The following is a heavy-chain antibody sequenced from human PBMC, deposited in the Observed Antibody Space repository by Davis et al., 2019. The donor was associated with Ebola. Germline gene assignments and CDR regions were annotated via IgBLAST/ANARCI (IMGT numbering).Heavy chain of an antibody. Sequence: PGGSLRLSCEVSGLSFSSFAMAWVRQAPGKGLEWVSAISGSRGSTYNADSLKGRFSISRDNSKNTVYLQMNNLRAEDTAMYFCATPRSFDILAGYPSFDFWGQGTLVTVSS. CDR2: ISGSRGST. CDR3: ATPRSFDILAGYPSFDF. CDR1: GLSFSSFA. D-gene: IGHD3-9*01. J-gene: IGHJ4*02. V-gene: IGHV3-23*01.